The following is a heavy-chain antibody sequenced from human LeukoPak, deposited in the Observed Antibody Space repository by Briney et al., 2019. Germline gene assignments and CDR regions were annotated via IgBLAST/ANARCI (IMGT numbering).Heavy chain of an antibody. V-gene: IGHV4-4*02. CDR1: GDSISSTNW. Sequence: PSETLSLTCTISGDSISSTNWWSWVRQPPGKGLEWIGQIYETGSTNYNLSLKSRVTISLDKSKNQFSLKLSSVTAADTAVYYCARRNRGSSTSWTLDYWGQGILVTVSS. D-gene: IGHD2-8*01. CDR2: IYETGST. CDR3: ARRNRGSSTSWTLDY. J-gene: IGHJ4*02.